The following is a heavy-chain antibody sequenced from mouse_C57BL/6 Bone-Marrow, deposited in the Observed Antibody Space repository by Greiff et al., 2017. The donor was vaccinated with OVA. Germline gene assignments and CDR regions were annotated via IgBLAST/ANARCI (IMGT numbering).Heavy chain of an antibody. CDR3: GRTRGFAY. J-gene: IGHJ3*01. Sequence: EVQLQQSGPELVKPGASVKMSCKASGYTFTDYNMHWVKQSHGKSLEWIGYINPNNGGTSYNQKFKGKATLTVNKSSSTAYMELRRLTAEDTAVYYCGRTRGFAYWGQGTLVTVSA. CDR2: INPNNGGT. CDR1: GYTFTDYN. V-gene: IGHV1-22*01.